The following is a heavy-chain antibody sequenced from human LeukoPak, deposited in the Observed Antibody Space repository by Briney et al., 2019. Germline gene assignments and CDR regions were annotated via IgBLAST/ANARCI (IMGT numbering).Heavy chain of an antibody. D-gene: IGHD3-10*01. CDR2: IYHSGST. Sequence: PSETLSLTCTVSGYSISSGYYWGWIRRPPGKGLEWIGSIYHSGSTYYNPSLKSRVTISVDTSKNQFSLKLSSVTAADTAVYYCARRERHGSGGFVASNYFDYWGQGTLVAVSS. CDR3: ARRERHGSGGFVASNYFDY. J-gene: IGHJ4*02. CDR1: GYSISSGYY. V-gene: IGHV4-38-2*02.